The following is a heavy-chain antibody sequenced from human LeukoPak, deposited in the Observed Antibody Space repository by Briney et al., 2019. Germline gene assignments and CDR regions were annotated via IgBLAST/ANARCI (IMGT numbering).Heavy chain of an antibody. CDR1: GGSITTTNF. J-gene: IGHJ4*02. Sequence: PSETLSLTCGVSGGSITTTNFWSWVRQTPGQGLEWIGEVSVSGLSDYNPSLRGRVTMSLDTSKNHLSLKLTSVTAADPAVYYCTRENAAFSPFGYWGQGTLGTV. CDR3: TRENAAFSPFGY. D-gene: IGHD6-25*01. CDR2: VSVSGLS. V-gene: IGHV4-4*02.